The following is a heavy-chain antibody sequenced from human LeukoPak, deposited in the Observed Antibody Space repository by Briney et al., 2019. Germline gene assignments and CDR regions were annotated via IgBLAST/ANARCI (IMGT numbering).Heavy chain of an antibody. V-gene: IGHV3-23*01. Sequence: GGSLRLSCAASGFTFTTYAINWVRQAPGKGLEWVSAISGSGGSTYYADSVKGRFTISRDNSKNTLYLQMNSLRAEDTAVYYCAKGVPYDYVWGSYRYTGGFDYWGQGTLVTVSS. CDR1: GFTFTTYA. CDR3: AKGVPYDYVWGSYRYTGGFDY. J-gene: IGHJ4*02. D-gene: IGHD3-16*02. CDR2: ISGSGGST.